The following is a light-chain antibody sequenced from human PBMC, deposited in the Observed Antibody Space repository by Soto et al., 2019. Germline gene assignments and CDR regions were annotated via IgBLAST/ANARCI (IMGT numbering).Light chain of an antibody. Sequence: QSVLTQPASVSGSPGQSITISCTGTASDIGNYNWVSWYQQYPGKAPKLMIYAVNNRPSGVSNRFSASKSGNTASLTIPGLQAEDEADYYCSSYTAYSTRWVFDGGTKLTVL. CDR2: AVN. J-gene: IGLJ3*02. V-gene: IGLV2-14*01. CDR1: ASDIGNYNW. CDR3: SSYTAYSTRWV.